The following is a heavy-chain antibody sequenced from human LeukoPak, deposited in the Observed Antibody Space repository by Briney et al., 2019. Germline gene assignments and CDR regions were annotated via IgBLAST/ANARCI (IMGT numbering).Heavy chain of an antibody. CDR2: ISAYNGNT. V-gene: IGHV1-18*01. J-gene: IGHJ6*02. Sequence: GASVKVSCKASGYTFTSFGISWVRQAPGQGLEWMGWISAYNGNTNYARKLQGRVTMTTDTSTSTAYMELRSLRSDDTAVYYCARPNGYDFWSGYYSMDVWGQGTTVTVSS. D-gene: IGHD3-3*01. CDR1: GYTFTSFG. CDR3: ARPNGYDFWSGYYSMDV.